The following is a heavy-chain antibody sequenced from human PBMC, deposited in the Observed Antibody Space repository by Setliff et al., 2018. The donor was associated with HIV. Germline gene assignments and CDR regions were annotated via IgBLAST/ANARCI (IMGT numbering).Heavy chain of an antibody. J-gene: IGHJ4*02. CDR1: GYSISSGYY. D-gene: IGHD5-12*01. CDR3: ARQPLYNDYDWRSYYFDY. Sequence: SETLSLTCAVSGYSISSGYYWGWIRQPPGKGLEWIGEINHSGSTNYNPSLKSRVTISVDTSKNQFSLRLRSVTAADTAVYYCARQPLYNDYDWRSYYFDYWGQGSLVTVSS. V-gene: IGHV4-38-2*01. CDR2: INHSGST.